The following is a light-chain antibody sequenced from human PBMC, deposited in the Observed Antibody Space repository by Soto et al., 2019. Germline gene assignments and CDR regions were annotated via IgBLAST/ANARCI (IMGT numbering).Light chain of an antibody. V-gene: IGKV3-20*01. J-gene: IGKJ5*01. CDR2: GAA. CDR1: QTVDSRL. Sequence: ETVVTLFTGTLSLSPGEGATFSCRASQTVDSRLVAWDQQKPSQTPRHLIYGAANRATCIPDRYSGSVSGTGYTLTINRLVHEDVAVYYCQQYCSSGSTVGQVTRLEIK. CDR3: QQYCSSGST.